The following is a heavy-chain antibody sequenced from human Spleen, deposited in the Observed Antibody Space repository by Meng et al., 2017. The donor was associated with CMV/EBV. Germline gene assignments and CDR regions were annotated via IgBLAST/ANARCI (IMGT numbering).Heavy chain of an antibody. CDR3: ARSRTAVTTVRMDV. Sequence: ASVKVSCKASGYTFTDYYMHWVRQAPGQGLEWVGWINPNTGGTNYAQKFQGRVTMTRDTSISTVYMDLSSLRSDDTAVYYCARSRTAVTTVRMDVWGQGTTVTAP. J-gene: IGHJ6*02. CDR1: GYTFTDYY. V-gene: IGHV1-2*02. CDR2: INPNTGGT. D-gene: IGHD4-11*01.